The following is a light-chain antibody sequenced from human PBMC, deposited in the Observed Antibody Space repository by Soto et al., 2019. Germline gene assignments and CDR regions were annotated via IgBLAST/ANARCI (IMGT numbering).Light chain of an antibody. V-gene: IGKV3-20*01. CDR1: QSLTTRY. Sequence: EIVLTQSPGTLSLSPGETATLSCRASQSLTTRYLAWYQQKPGQAPRLLIYAASTRATGTPDMFSGSGSGTDLTLTISSLEPEAFAVYFCQQYASSVVYTFGQGTKLEIK. J-gene: IGKJ2*01. CDR2: AAS. CDR3: QQYASSVVYT.